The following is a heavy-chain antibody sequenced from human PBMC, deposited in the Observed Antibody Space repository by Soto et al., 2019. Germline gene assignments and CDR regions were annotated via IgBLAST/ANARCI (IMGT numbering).Heavy chain of an antibody. Sequence: QVQLVQSGAEVKKPGASVKVSCKASGYTFTDYYVHWVRQAPGQGLEWMGWINPNSGVTNYAQKFQGWVTLTTDTSVSTAYMELNRLKSDDTAVFFCARGVSCWSPFDLWGQGTLVTVSS. V-gene: IGHV1-2*04. J-gene: IGHJ4*02. CDR3: ARGVSCWSPFDL. D-gene: IGHD6-19*01. CDR2: INPNSGVT. CDR1: GYTFTDYY.